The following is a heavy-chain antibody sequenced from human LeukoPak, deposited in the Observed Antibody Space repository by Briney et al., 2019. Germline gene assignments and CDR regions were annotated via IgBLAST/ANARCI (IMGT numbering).Heavy chain of an antibody. Sequence: GGSLRLSCAASGFTFSSYSMNWVRQAPGKGLEWVSYISSSSSTIYYADSVKGRFTISRDNAKNSLYLQMNSLRAEDTAVYYCAKAGNYGDNYFDYWGQGTLVTVSS. CDR3: AKAGNYGDNYFDY. CDR1: GFTFSSYS. CDR2: ISSSSSTI. V-gene: IGHV3-48*01. J-gene: IGHJ4*02. D-gene: IGHD4-17*01.